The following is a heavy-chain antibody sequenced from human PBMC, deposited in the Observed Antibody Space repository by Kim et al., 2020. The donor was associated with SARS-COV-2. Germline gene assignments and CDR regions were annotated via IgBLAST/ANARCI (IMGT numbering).Heavy chain of an antibody. CDR3: AKAPYYYDSSGYYRA. Sequence: DSVKVRFTISRDNSKNTLYLQMNSLRAEDTAVYYCAKAPYYYDSSGYYRAWGQGTLVTVSS. J-gene: IGHJ5*02. V-gene: IGHV3-23*01. D-gene: IGHD3-22*01.